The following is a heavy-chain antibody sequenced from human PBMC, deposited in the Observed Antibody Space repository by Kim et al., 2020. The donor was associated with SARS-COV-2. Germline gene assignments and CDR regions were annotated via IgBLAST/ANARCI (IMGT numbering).Heavy chain of an antibody. J-gene: IGHJ6*02. CDR1: GYTFTSYG. V-gene: IGHV1-18*01. Sequence: ASVKVSCKASGYTFTSYGISWVRQAPGQGLEWMGWISAYNGNTNYAQKLQGRVTMTTDTSTSTAYMELRSLRSDDTAVYYCARDRELGFWFGELLGHYGMGVGGQGAPGTVSS. CDR2: ISAYNGNT. D-gene: IGHD3-10*01. CDR3: ARDRELGFWFGELLGHYGMGV.